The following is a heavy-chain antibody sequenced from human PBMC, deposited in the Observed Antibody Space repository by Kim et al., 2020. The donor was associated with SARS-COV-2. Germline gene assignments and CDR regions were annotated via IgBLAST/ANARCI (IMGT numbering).Heavy chain of an antibody. Sequence: SETLSLTCTVSGGSISSYYWSWIRQPPGKGLEWIGYIYYSGSTNYNPSLKSRVTISVDTSKNQFSLKLSSVTAADTAVYYCARVGMITFGGNYWYFDLWGRGTLVTVSS. CDR2: IYYSGST. D-gene: IGHD3-16*01. V-gene: IGHV4-59*01. CDR3: ARVGMITFGGNYWYFDL. CDR1: GGSISSYY. J-gene: IGHJ2*01.